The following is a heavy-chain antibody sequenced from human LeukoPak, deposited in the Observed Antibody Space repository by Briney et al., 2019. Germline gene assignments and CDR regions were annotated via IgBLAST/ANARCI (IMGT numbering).Heavy chain of an antibody. CDR3: AKDMVRGVNSGFDY. V-gene: IGHV3-23*01. Sequence: GASLRLSCAASGFTFSSYAISWVRQAPGKGLDWVSGISGSGGSTYYTDSVKGRSTISRDNSKNTLYLQMNSLRAEDTAVYYCAKDMVRGVNSGFDYWGQGTLVTVSS. CDR2: ISGSGGST. J-gene: IGHJ4*02. CDR1: GFTFSSYA. D-gene: IGHD3-10*01.